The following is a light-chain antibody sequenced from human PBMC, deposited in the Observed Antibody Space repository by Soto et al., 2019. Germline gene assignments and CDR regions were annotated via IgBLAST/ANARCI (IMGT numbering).Light chain of an antibody. CDR2: DAS. CDR3: QQLNSYPLP. J-gene: IGKJ4*01. V-gene: IGKV1-5*01. CDR1: QSISSW. Sequence: DSQMPQSPSTLSASVGDRVTITCRASQSISSWLAWYQQKPGKAPKLLIYDASSLESGVPSRFSGSGSGTEFTLTISSLQPDDFATYYCQQLNSYPLPFGGGTKVDI.